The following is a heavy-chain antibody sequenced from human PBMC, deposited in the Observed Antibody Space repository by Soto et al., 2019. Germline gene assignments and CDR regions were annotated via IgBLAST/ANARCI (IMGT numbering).Heavy chain of an antibody. Sequence: EVQLVESGGGLVQPGGSLRLSCETSGFAFSNYWMSWVRQLPGKGLEWVANIRQDGSEINYVDSVRGRFTISRDNAKSSLTLQMNSLRDEDTAVYLCVRSSGWTGDYWGQGILVTVSS. V-gene: IGHV3-7*04. CDR1: GFAFSNYW. CDR2: IRQDGSEI. CDR3: VRSSGWTGDY. J-gene: IGHJ4*02. D-gene: IGHD3-10*01.